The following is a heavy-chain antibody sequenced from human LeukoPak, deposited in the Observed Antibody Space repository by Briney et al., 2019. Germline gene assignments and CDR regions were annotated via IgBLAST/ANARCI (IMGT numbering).Heavy chain of an antibody. CDR2: IYSGGST. CDR1: GFTVSSNY. D-gene: IGHD3-16*01. V-gene: IGHV3-53*05. J-gene: IGHJ4*02. Sequence: GGSLRLSCAASGFTVSSNYMSWVRQAPGKGLEWVSVIYSGGSTYYADSVKGRFTISRDNSKNTLYLQMNSLRAEDTAVYYCAKVGGVGADYYFDYWGQGTLVTVSS. CDR3: AKVGGVGADYYFDY.